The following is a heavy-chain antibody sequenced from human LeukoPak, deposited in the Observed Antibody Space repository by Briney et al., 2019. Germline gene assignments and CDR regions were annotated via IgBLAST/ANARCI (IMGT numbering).Heavy chain of an antibody. CDR3: TSTGYSGHDPLHY. J-gene: IGHJ4*02. Sequence: ASVKVSCKASVYTLTSYGISWVRQAPGQGLEWMGWISAYNGNTKYAQTLQGRVTMTTDTSTSTAYMELRSLRSDDTAVYYCTSTGYSGHDPLHYWGRGTLVTVSS. CDR2: ISAYNGNT. D-gene: IGHD5-12*01. CDR1: VYTLTSYG. V-gene: IGHV1-18*01.